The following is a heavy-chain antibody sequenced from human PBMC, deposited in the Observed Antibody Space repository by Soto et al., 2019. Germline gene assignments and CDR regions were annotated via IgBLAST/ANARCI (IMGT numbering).Heavy chain of an antibody. V-gene: IGHV1-18*01. CDR1: GYGFTTYG. CDR3: ARGRYGDY. CDR2: ISAHNGNT. J-gene: IGHJ4*02. D-gene: IGHD1-1*01. Sequence: QVHLVQSGAEVKKPGASVKVSCKGSGYGFTTYGITWVRQAPGQGLEWMGWISAHNGNTDYAQKLQGRVTVTRDTSTSTAYMELRSVKSDETAVYYCARGRYGDYWGQGALVTVSS.